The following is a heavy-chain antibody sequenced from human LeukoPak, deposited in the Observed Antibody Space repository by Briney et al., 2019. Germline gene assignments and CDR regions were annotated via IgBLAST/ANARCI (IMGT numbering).Heavy chain of an antibody. CDR2: IYSGGST. V-gene: IGHV3-53*01. Sequence: QPGGSLRLSCAASGFTVSSNYMSWVRQAPGKGLEWVSVIYSGGSTYYADSVKGRFTISRDNSKNTLYLQMNSLRAEDTAVYYCARDRLGYCSGGSCFHWGQGTLVTVSS. CDR1: GFTVSSNY. J-gene: IGHJ4*02. D-gene: IGHD2-15*01. CDR3: ARDRLGYCSGGSCFH.